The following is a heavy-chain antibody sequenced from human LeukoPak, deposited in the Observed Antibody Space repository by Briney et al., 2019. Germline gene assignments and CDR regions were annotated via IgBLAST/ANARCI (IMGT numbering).Heavy chain of an antibody. D-gene: IGHD3-9*01. J-gene: IGHJ4*02. Sequence: GGSLRLSCAASGFTFSSYAMSWVRQAPGKGLEWVSAISGSGGSTYYADSVEGGFTISRDNSKNTLYLQMNSLRAEDTAVYYCAKASDILTGYSYFDYWGQGTLVTVSS. CDR2: ISGSGGST. CDR3: AKASDILTGYSYFDY. V-gene: IGHV3-23*01. CDR1: GFTFSSYA.